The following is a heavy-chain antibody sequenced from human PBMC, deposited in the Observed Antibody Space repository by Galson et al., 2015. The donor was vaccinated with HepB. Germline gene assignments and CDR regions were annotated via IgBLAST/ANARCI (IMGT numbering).Heavy chain of an antibody. D-gene: IGHD1-26*01. Sequence: LSLTCTVSGGSISSSSYYWGWIRQPPGKGLEWIGSIYYSGSTYYNPSLKSRVTISVDTSKNQFSLKLSSVTAADTAVYYCARQGWELLRAYVGYWGQGTLVTVSS. CDR3: ARQGWELLRAYVGY. V-gene: IGHV4-39*01. CDR2: IYYSGST. CDR1: GGSISSSSYY. J-gene: IGHJ4*02.